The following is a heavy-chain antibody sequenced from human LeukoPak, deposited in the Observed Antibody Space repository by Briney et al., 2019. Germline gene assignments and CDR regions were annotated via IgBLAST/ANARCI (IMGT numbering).Heavy chain of an antibody. D-gene: IGHD5-24*01. CDR3: ARVRDGYNDAYDT. V-gene: IGHV1-46*01. CDR2: VNPSGDST. CDR1: GYTFSNYN. J-gene: IGHJ3*02. Sequence: ASVKVSCKASGYTFSNYNIHWVRQAPGQGLEWMGIVNPSGDSTNYAQNFQGRVTMTGDTSTSTVYMELSSLRSEDTAVYYCARVRDGYNDAYDTWGQGTMVTVPS.